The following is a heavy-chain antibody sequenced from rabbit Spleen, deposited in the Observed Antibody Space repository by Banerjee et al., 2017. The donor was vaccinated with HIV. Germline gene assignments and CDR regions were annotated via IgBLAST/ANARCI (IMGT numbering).Heavy chain of an antibody. CDR3: AREVDGDYGMDL. CDR2: IYSMTSKT. V-gene: IGHV1S40*01. CDR1: GFSFSSGY. D-gene: IGHD4-2*01. Sequence: QSLEESGGDLVTPGASLTLTCTASGFSFSSGYMCWVRQAPGKGLEWIACIYSMTSKTYYASWAKGRVTISKTSSTTVDLKMTSLTAADTATYFCAREVDGDYGMDLWGPGTLVTVS. J-gene: IGHJ6*01.